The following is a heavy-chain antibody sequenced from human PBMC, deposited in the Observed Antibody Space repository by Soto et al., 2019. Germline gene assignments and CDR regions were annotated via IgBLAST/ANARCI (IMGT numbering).Heavy chain of an antibody. Sequence: QVTLKESGPVLVKPTETLTLTCTVSGFSLSNARMGVSWIRQPPGKALEWLAHIFSNDEKSYSTSLKSRLTIXXDXSXXQVVLTMTNMDPVDTATYYCARKLYSGSYYSWFDPWGQGTLVTVSS. CDR2: IFSNDEK. D-gene: IGHD1-26*01. J-gene: IGHJ5*02. CDR1: GFSLSNARMG. CDR3: ARKLYSGSYYSWFDP. V-gene: IGHV2-26*01.